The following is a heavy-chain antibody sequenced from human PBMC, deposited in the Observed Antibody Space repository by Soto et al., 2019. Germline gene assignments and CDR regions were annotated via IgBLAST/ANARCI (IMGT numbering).Heavy chain of an antibody. V-gene: IGHV4-59*08. Sequence: QVQLQESGPGLVKPSETLSLTCTVSGGSISSSYWSWIRQPPGKELEWIVYIYYSGSTNYNPSLKNRITISVDTSKNQFSLKLSSVTAADTAVYYCARNPGFCGGGSCPFGFWGQGTLVTVSS. CDR3: ARNPGFCGGGSCPFGF. CDR2: IYYSGST. J-gene: IGHJ4*02. D-gene: IGHD2-15*01. CDR1: GGSISSSY.